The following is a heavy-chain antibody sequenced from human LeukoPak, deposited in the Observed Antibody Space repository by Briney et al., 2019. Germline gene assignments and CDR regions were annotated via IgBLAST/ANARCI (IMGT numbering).Heavy chain of an antibody. D-gene: IGHD5-18*01. Sequence: PGGSLRLSCAASGFTFSSYWMYWVRQAPGKGLEWVAVVSYDATDKNYADSVKGRFTISRDNSKNTLSLQMNSLRPEDTAVYYCARGYGFHFDYWGQGTLVTVSS. CDR1: GFTFSSYW. CDR2: VSYDATDK. J-gene: IGHJ4*02. CDR3: ARGYGFHFDY. V-gene: IGHV3-30*03.